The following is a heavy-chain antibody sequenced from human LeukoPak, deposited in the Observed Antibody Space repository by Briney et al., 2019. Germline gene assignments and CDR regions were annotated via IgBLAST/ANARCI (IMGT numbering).Heavy chain of an antibody. CDR1: GFTFSSYW. Sequence: GGSLRLSCAASGFTFSSYWMHWVRQAPREVLVWVSRINSDGSSTSFADSVKGRFTISRDNAKNTLYLQMNSLRAEDTAVYYCARDSAYRSGWILFDYWGQGTLVTVSS. J-gene: IGHJ4*02. D-gene: IGHD6-19*01. CDR2: INSDGSST. CDR3: ARDSAYRSGWILFDY. V-gene: IGHV3-74*01.